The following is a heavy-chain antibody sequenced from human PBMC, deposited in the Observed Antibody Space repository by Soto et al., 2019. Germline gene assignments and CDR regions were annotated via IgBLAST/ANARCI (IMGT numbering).Heavy chain of an antibody. CDR3: ARDRGWWTFDY. Sequence: GGSQRLSCAASGFNFRRYWMYWVRQAPGKGLEWVASIKQDGSEKYYVDAVKGRFTISRDNAKNSLYLQMDSLRAEDTAVYYCARDRGWWTFDYWGQATLVTVSS. V-gene: IGHV3-7*05. D-gene: IGHD6-19*01. J-gene: IGHJ4*02. CDR1: GFNFRRYW. CDR2: IKQDGSEK.